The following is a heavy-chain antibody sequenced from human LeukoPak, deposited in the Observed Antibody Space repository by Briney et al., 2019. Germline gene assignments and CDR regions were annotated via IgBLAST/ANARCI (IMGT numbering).Heavy chain of an antibody. J-gene: IGHJ4*02. CDR3: ARDRITLFGVVES. V-gene: IGHV3-21*01. CDR2: ISSSSNYI. Sequence: PGGSLRLSCAASGFTFTSYTMNWVRQAPGKGLAWVSSISSSSNYIYYADSVKGRFTISRDNAKNSLYLQMNSLRAEDTAVYYCARDRITLFGVVESWGQGTLVTVSS. D-gene: IGHD3-3*01. CDR1: GFTFTSYT.